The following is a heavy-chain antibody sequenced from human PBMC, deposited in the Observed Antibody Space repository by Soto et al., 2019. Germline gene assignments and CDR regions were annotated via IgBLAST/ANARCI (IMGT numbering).Heavy chain of an antibody. CDR2: INHSGST. J-gene: IGHJ4*02. CDR3: AAGGGLPRYY. V-gene: IGHV4-34*01. D-gene: IGHD5-12*01. CDR1: GGSFSGYY. Sequence: KSSETLSRTCAVYGGSFSGYYWSSIRQPPGKGLEWIGEINHSGSTNYNPSLKSRVTISVDTSKNQFSLKLSSVTAADTAVYYCAAGGGLPRYYWGQGTLVTAPQ.